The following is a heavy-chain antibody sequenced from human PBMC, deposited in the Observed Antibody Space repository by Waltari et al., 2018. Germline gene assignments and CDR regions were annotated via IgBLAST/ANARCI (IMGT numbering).Heavy chain of an antibody. V-gene: IGHV4-39*01. J-gene: IGHJ5*02. CDR1: RGSISRHSDY. CDR3: ARLPSGGASHWFDP. Sequence: QLPPQASGPALLKPSETPSLTCSVARGSISRHSDYVGGIRQPPGKGLEYIGNIYYSGSTYYNPSLKSRVTISIDTSKNQFSLKLSSVTAADTAVYYCARLPSGGASHWFDPWGQGTLVTVSS. D-gene: IGHD2-15*01. CDR2: IYYSGST.